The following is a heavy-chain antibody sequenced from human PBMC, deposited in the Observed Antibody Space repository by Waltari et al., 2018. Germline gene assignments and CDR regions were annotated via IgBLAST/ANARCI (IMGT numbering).Heavy chain of an antibody. Sequence: QVELVESGGGVVQPGRSLRLSCEASGFTFTNHAMHWVRQAPGKGLEWRALIAYDGKTDFYADSVKGRFTISRDNSKSTLHLQMNRLKTEDTAIYFCARGRFLEWLFLDFWGQGALVTVSS. D-gene: IGHD3-3*01. V-gene: IGHV3-30*03. CDR3: ARGRFLEWLFLDF. J-gene: IGHJ4*02. CDR1: GFTFTNHA. CDR2: IAYDGKTD.